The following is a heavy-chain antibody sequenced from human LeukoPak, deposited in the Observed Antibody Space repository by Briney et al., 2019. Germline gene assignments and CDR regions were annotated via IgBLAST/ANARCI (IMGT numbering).Heavy chain of an antibody. J-gene: IGHJ3*02. V-gene: IGHV3-48*04. CDR3: AKGRVWFGELNDAFDI. Sequence: GGSLRLSCAASGFSFSTYSMNWVRQAPGKGLEWVSYISSSSSTIYYADSVKGRFTISRDNAKNSLYLQMNSLRAEDTALYYCAKGRVWFGELNDAFDIWGQGTMVTVSS. CDR2: ISSSSSTI. D-gene: IGHD3-10*01. CDR1: GFSFSTYS.